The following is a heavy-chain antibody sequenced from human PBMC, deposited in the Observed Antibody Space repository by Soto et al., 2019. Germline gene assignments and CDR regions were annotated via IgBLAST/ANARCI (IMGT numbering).Heavy chain of an antibody. CDR1: GGSISSYY. V-gene: IGHV4-59*01. D-gene: IGHD2-8*01. CDR3: ARMWDCTNGVCRMIDY. Sequence: SETLSLTCTVSGGSISSYYWSWIRQPPGKGLEWIGYIYYSGSTNYNPSLKSRVTISVDTSKNQFSLKLSSVTAADTAVYYCARMWDCTNGVCRMIDYWGQGTLVTVSS. CDR2: IYYSGST. J-gene: IGHJ4*02.